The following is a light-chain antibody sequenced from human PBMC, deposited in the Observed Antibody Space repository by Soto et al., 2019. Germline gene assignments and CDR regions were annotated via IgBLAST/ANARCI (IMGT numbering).Light chain of an antibody. J-gene: IGKJ2*01. V-gene: IGKV3-15*01. Sequence: EILMTQSPATLSVSPGERATLSCRASQSVSSNLAWYQQKPGQAPRLLIYGASTRATGIPARFSGSGSGTEFTLTISSLQSEHFAVYYCQQYDNWPPTYTFGQGTKLEIK. CDR2: GAS. CDR3: QQYDNWPPTYT. CDR1: QSVSSN.